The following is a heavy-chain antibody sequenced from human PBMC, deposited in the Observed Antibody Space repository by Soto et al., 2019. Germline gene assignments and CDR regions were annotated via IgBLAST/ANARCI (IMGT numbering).Heavy chain of an antibody. Sequence: EVHLLESGGGLVQPGGSLRLSCAASGYSFSSYSMSWVRQAPGMGLEWVSAISVSGGSKYYADSVRGRFTISRDNSKNTLSLQMTSLRAEDTAVYYCAKASSSNVYNFDSWGQGTLVTVSS. V-gene: IGHV3-23*01. D-gene: IGHD1-1*01. J-gene: IGHJ4*02. CDR2: ISVSGGSK. CDR3: AKASSSNVYNFDS. CDR1: GYSFSSYS.